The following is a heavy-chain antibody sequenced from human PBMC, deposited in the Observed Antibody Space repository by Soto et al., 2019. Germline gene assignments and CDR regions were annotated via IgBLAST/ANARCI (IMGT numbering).Heavy chain of an antibody. D-gene: IGHD3-22*01. V-gene: IGHV3-9*01. CDR3: AKVANYYDSSGYYRSYFDS. CDR2: IAWNSDII. Sequence: GGSLRLSCAASGFRFEDYAMHWVRQAPGKGLEWVSGIAWNSDIIGYADSVKGRFTISRDNGKNSLYLQMNSLRAEDTAVYYCAKVANYYDSSGYYRSYFDSWGQGT. J-gene: IGHJ4*02. CDR1: GFRFEDYA.